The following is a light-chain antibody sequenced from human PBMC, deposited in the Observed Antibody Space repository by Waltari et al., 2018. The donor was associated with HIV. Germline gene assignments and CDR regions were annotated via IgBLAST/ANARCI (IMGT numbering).Light chain of an antibody. V-gene: IGLV1-40*01. Sequence: QSVLTQPPSVSGAPGQTVTISCTGSSSNIGARAHFDVPWYQQLPGTAPKLLIYGNNNRPSGGPDRFSGSKSGASASLAITGLQAEDEADYYCQSYDTRLSGSVFGGGTKLTVL. CDR2: GNN. CDR1: SSNIGARAHFD. CDR3: QSYDTRLSGSV. J-gene: IGLJ3*02.